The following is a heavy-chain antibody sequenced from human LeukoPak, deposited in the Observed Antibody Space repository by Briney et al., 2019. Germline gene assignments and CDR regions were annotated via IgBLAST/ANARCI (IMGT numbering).Heavy chain of an antibody. CDR2: ISGSGGST. D-gene: IGHD6-6*01. V-gene: IGHV3-23*01. Sequence: PGGSLRLSCAASGFTFSSYAMSWVRQAPGKGLEWVSAISGSGGSTYDADSVKGRFTISRDNSKNTRYMQMNSLRAEDTAVYYCATDYIAARPHGDYWGQGTLVTVSS. J-gene: IGHJ4*02. CDR1: GFTFSSYA. CDR3: ATDYIAARPHGDY.